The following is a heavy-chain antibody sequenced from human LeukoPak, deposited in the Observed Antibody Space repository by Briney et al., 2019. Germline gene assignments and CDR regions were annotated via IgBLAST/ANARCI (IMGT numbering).Heavy chain of an antibody. CDR3: AKGSDSGWCYFDY. J-gene: IGHJ4*02. V-gene: IGHV3-23*01. Sequence: GGSLTLSCAASGFTFNSYAMSWVRQAPGKGLEWVSAISGSGGSTYYADSVKGRFTISRDNSKNTLYLQMNSLRAEDTAVYYCAKGSDSGWCYFDYWGQGTLVTVSS. CDR1: GFTFNSYA. CDR2: ISGSGGST. D-gene: IGHD6-19*01.